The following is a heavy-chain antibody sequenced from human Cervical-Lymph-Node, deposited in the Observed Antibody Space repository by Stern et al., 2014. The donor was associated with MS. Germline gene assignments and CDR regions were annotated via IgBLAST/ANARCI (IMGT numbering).Heavy chain of an antibody. D-gene: IGHD5-18*01. V-gene: IGHV3-9*01. CDR3: AKWASLGYSYGNARYFDL. CDR2: VNWNSGRI. CDR1: GFTFDDYA. J-gene: IGHJ2*01. Sequence: EVQLVQSGGGLVQPGRSLRLSCVASGFTFDDYAMHWVRQAPGKGLEWVSSVNWNSGRIDYADSVKGRFTISRDNTQNSLYLQMNSLRVEDTAVYYCAKWASLGYSYGNARYFDLWGRGTQVSVSS.